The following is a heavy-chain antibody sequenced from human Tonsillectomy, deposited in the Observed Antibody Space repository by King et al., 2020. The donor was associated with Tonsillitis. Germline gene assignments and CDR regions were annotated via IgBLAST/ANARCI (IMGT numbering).Heavy chain of an antibody. Sequence: VQLVESGGGLVQPGGSLRLSCSASGFTFSSYAMYWVRQAPGKGLEYVSAISSNGGSTYYADSLKGRFTISRDNSKNKLYLQMSSLRAEDTAVYYCVKPPYYYDSSGFLWYFDLWGRGTLVTVSS. CDR1: GFTFSSYA. CDR2: ISSNGGST. V-gene: IGHV3-64D*06. CDR3: VKPPYYYDSSGFLWYFDL. J-gene: IGHJ2*01. D-gene: IGHD3-22*01.